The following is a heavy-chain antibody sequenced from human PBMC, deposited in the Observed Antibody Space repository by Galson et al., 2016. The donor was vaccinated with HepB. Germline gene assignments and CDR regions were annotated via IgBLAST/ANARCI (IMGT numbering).Heavy chain of an antibody. Sequence: SLRLSCAVSGFSFNSYSMHWVRQAPGKGLEWVAIISSAGRDNYYSDSVEGRFTISRDDSKNTPYLQMNSLTAEDTAVYYFATCVEGYSGYDSYWGQGTLVTGSS. V-gene: IGHV3-30*03. D-gene: IGHD5-12*01. CDR1: GFSFNSYS. CDR3: ATCVEGYSGYDSY. J-gene: IGHJ4*02. CDR2: ISSAGRDN.